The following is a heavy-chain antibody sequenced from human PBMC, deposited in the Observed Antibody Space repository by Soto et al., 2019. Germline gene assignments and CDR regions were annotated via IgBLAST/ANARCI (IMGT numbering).Heavy chain of an antibody. J-gene: IGHJ4*02. Sequence: GGSLRLSCAASGFTFSSYGTHWVRQAPGKGLEWVAVISYDGSNKYYADSVKGRFTISRDNSKNLLYLQMNSLRTEDTALYYCAKDGNSGSYYLFDYWGQGTLVTVSS. CDR2: ISYDGSNK. D-gene: IGHD1-26*01. CDR1: GFTFSSYG. CDR3: AKDGNSGSYYLFDY. V-gene: IGHV3-30*18.